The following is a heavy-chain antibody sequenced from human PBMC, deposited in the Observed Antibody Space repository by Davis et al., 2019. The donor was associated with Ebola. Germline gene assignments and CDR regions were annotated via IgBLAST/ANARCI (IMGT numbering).Heavy chain of an antibody. D-gene: IGHD3-10*01. CDR2: INTGSNYI. V-gene: IGHV3-21*01. Sequence: GESLKISCAASGFTFSEYSLSWFRQAPGKGLEWVSSINTGSNYIFYGDSVKGRFTISRDNAQNLLVLQMDSLTAEDTAVYYCVRERGPYILGWFEPFDIWGQGTRVTVSS. J-gene: IGHJ3*02. CDR1: GFTFSEYS. CDR3: VRERGPYILGWFEPFDI.